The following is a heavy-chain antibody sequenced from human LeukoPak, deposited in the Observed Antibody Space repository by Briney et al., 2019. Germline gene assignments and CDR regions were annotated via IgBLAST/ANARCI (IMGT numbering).Heavy chain of an antibody. CDR2: IYTSGST. V-gene: IGHV4-61*02. D-gene: IGHD3-10*01. CDR3: ARGLDYYGSGSYIAF. CDR1: GGSISSGSYY. J-gene: IGHJ4*02. Sequence: PSETLSLTCTVSGGSISSGSYYWSWIRQPAGKGLEWIGRIYTSGSTNYNPSLKSRVTISVDTSKNQFSLKLSSVTAADTAVYYCARGLDYYGSGSYIAFWGQGTLVTVSS.